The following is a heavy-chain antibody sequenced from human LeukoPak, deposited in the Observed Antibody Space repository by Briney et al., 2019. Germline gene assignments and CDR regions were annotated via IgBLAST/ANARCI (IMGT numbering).Heavy chain of an antibody. CDR2: ISHSGNT. D-gene: IGHD4-17*01. V-gene: IGHV4-31*03. J-gene: IGHJ4*02. CDR1: SGSISSGGYY. CDR3: ATYGDYAFDC. Sequence: PSETLSLTCTVSSGSISSGGYYWSWIRQPPGKGLEWIGYISHSGNTYYNPSLKSRVTISVDTSENQFSLKLSSVTAADTAVYYCATYGDYAFDCWGQGTLVTVS.